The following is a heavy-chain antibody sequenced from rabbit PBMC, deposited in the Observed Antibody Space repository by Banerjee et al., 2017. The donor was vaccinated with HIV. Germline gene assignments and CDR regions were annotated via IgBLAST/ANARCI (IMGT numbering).Heavy chain of an antibody. CDR3: ARDLAGVIGWNFNL. J-gene: IGHJ4*01. D-gene: IGHD4-1*01. V-gene: IGHV1S40*01. Sequence: QSLEESGGDLVKPGASLTLTCTASGFSFTTSYYMCWVRQAPGKGLEWIACIYAGGSGSTHYASWAKGRFPISKTSSTTVTLQMTSLTAADTATYFCARDLAGVIGWNFNLWGPGTLVTVS. CDR1: GFSFTTSYY. CDR2: IYAGGSGST.